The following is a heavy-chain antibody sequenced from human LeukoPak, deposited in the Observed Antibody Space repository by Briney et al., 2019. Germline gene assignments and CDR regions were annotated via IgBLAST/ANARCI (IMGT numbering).Heavy chain of an antibody. CDR2: ISYDGSNK. J-gene: IGHJ4*02. CDR1: GFTFSSYG. CDR3: AKAGYSSGWRNFDY. V-gene: IGHV3-30*18. Sequence: GGSLRLSCAASGFTFSSYGMHWVRQAPGKGLEWVAVISYDGSNKFYADSVKGRFTISRDNSKNTLCLQMNSLRAEDTAVYYCAKAGYSSGWRNFDYWGQGTLVTVSS. D-gene: IGHD6-19*01.